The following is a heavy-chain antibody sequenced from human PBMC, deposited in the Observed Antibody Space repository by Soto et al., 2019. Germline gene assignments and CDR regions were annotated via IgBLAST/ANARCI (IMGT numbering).Heavy chain of an antibody. CDR2: IYWNDGK. Sequence: TLTLTCTFSGFSLSTSGGGVGWIRQPPGKALEWLALIYWNDGKRYSPSLKSRLTITQDTSKTQLVLTMNNMDPVDTATYYCAHSSNRSSNRCYTNWFDPWGQGNLVTVSS. CDR3: AHSSNRSSNRCYTNWFDP. D-gene: IGHD2-2*01. CDR1: GFSLSTSGGG. J-gene: IGHJ5*02. V-gene: IGHV2-5*01.